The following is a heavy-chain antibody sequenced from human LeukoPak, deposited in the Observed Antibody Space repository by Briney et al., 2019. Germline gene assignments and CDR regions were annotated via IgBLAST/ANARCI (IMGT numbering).Heavy chain of an antibody. CDR3: ARGGAAATNWFDP. V-gene: IGHV1-8*02. CDR2: INPNSGNT. Sequence: ASVKVSCKASGYTFTGYYMHWVRQAPGQGLEWMGWINPNSGNTGYAQKFQGRVTMTRNTSISTAYMELSSLRSEDTAVYYCARGGAAATNWFDPWGQGTLVTVSS. CDR1: GYTFTGYY. J-gene: IGHJ5*02. D-gene: IGHD6-13*01.